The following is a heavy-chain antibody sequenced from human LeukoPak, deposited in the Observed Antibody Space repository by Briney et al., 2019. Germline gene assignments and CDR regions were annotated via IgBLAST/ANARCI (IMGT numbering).Heavy chain of an antibody. J-gene: IGHJ4*02. D-gene: IGHD4-17*01. CDR2: IRGSGGST. CDR3: ARGHTAVTRHFDF. CDR1: GFTFSSYS. V-gene: IGHV3-23*01. Sequence: GSLRLSCAASGFTFSSYSMNWVRQAPGKGLEWVSAIRGSGGSTYYADSVKGRFTISRDNSKNTLYLQMNSLRAEDTAVYYCARGHTAVTRHFDFWGQGTLVTVSS.